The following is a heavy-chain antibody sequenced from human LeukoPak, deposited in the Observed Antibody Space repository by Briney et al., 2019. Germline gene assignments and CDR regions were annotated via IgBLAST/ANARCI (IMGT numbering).Heavy chain of an antibody. V-gene: IGHV4-59*01. J-gene: IGHJ6*02. CDR3: ARRHYYYVMEV. CDR2: IYYSGTT. Sequence: SETLSLTCTVSGGSIGSYYWSWIRQPPGKGLEWIGYIYYSGTTNYNPSLKSRVTISVDTSKNQFSLNLSSVTAADTAVYYCARRHYYYVMEVWGQGTTVTVSS. CDR1: GGSIGSYY.